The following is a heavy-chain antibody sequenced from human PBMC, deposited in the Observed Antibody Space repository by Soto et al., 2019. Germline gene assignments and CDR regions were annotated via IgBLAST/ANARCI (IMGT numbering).Heavy chain of an antibody. J-gene: IGHJ5*02. D-gene: IGHD2-21*02. CDR3: AKDRGGTAIPTNWFDP. V-gene: IGHV3-30*18. CDR2: ISYDGSNK. CDR1: GFTFSSYG. Sequence: PGGSLRLSCAASGFTFSSYGMHWVRQAPGKGLEWVAVISYDGSNKYYADSVKGRFTISRDNSKNTLYLQMNSLRAEDTAVYYCAKDRGGTAIPTNWFDPWGQGTLVTVSS.